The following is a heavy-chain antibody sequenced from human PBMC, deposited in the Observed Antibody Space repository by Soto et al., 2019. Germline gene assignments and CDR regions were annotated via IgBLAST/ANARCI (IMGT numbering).Heavy chain of an antibody. CDR3: AKHDYGSGSYYPVDY. Sequence: GGSLRLSCAASGFTFSSYAMSWVRQAPGKGLEWVSAISGSGGSTYYADSVKGRFTISRDNSKNTVYLQMNSLRAEDTAVYYCAKHDYGSGSYYPVDYWGQGTLVTVSS. D-gene: IGHD3-10*01. J-gene: IGHJ4*02. V-gene: IGHV3-23*01. CDR1: GFTFSSYA. CDR2: ISGSGGST.